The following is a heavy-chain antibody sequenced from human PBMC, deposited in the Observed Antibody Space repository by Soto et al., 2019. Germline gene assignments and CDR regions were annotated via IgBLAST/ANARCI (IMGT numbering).Heavy chain of an antibody. V-gene: IGHV1-69*02. CDR1: GGTFSSYT. CDR2: IIPILGIA. CDR3: ARRSSRWTFGFDP. D-gene: IGHD6-19*01. Sequence: QVQLVQSGAEVKKPGSSVKVSCKASGGTFSSYTISWVRQAPGQGLEWMGRIIPILGIANYAQKFQGRVTXTXDXXTSTAYMELSSLRSEDTAVYYCARRSSRWTFGFDPWGQGTLVTVSS. J-gene: IGHJ5*02.